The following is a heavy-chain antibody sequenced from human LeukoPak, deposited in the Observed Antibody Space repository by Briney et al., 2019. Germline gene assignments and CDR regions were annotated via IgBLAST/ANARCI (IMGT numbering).Heavy chain of an antibody. Sequence: PGGSLRLSCAPSVFPLSNYAMNWVRQAPGKGLEWVSATSGSGSSTYYADSVKGRFTISRDNSKNTLYLQMNSLRADYTAVYYCARRTVACEFYWGQGSLVTVSS. CDR3: ARRTVACEFY. D-gene: IGHD6-19*01. CDR1: VFPLSNYA. V-gene: IGHV3-23*01. J-gene: IGHJ4*02. CDR2: TSGSGSST.